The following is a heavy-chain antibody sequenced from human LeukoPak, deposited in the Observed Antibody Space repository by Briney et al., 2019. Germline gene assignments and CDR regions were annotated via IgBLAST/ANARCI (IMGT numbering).Heavy chain of an antibody. CDR1: GYTFTSYY. D-gene: IGHD3-10*01. V-gene: IGHV1-46*01. CDR3: ARAAPVRGVTFFDY. Sequence: ASVKVSCKASGYTFTSYYMHWVRQAPGQGLEWMGIINPSGGSTSYAQKFQGRVTMTRDTSTSTAYMELRSLRSDDTAVYYCARAAPVRGVTFFDYWGQGTLITVSS. J-gene: IGHJ4*02. CDR2: INPSGGST.